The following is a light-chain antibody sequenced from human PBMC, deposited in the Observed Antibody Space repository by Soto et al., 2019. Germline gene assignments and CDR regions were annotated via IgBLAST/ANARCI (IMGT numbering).Light chain of an antibody. V-gene: IGLV2-18*02. CDR2: EVT. CDR1: SSDVGRCDR. J-gene: IGLJ1*01. CDR3: SSYTSSSRYI. Sequence: QSALTQPPSVSGSPGQSVTISCTGTSSDVGRCDRVSWYQQSPGTAPKLIIYEVTNRPSGVPDRFSGSKSGNTASLTISGLQAEDEADFYCSSYTSSSRYIFGTGTKATVL.